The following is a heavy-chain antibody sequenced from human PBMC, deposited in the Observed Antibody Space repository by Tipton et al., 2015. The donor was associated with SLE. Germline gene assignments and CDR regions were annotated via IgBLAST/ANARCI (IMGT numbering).Heavy chain of an antibody. J-gene: IGHJ4*02. Sequence: TLSLTCAVYGGSFSGYYWSWIRQPPGKGLEWIGEINHSGSTNYNPSLKSRVTISVDTSKNQFSLKLSSVTAADTAVYYCARGQPGSYAIDYWGQGTLVTVSS. V-gene: IGHV4-34*01. CDR1: GGSFSGYY. CDR3: ARGQPGSYAIDY. CDR2: INHSGST. D-gene: IGHD1-26*01.